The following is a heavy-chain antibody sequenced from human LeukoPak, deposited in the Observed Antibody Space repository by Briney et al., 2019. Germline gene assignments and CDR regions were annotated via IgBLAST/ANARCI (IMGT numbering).Heavy chain of an antibody. CDR1: GFTFSSYC. CDR2: IWYDGSNK. Sequence: GGSLRLSCAASGFTFSSYCMHWVRQAPGKGLEWVAVIWYDGSNKYCADSVKGRFTISRDNSKNTLYLQLHSLRAEDTAVYYCARDTSYFDYWGQGTLVTVSS. J-gene: IGHJ4*02. CDR3: ARDTSYFDY. V-gene: IGHV3-33*01.